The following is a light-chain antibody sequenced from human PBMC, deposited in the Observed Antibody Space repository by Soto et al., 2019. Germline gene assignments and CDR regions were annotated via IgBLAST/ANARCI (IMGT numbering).Light chain of an antibody. CDR3: QRYSDWPPWT. CDR2: DAS. J-gene: IGKJ1*01. V-gene: IGKV3-15*01. Sequence: EIVMTQSPATLSVSPGERATLSCRASQSVSTKLAWYQQKPGQAPRLLIYDASIRATGIPDRFIGSGSGTEFTLTITGLQSEDFAVYYCQRYSDWPPWTFGQGTKVESK. CDR1: QSVSTK.